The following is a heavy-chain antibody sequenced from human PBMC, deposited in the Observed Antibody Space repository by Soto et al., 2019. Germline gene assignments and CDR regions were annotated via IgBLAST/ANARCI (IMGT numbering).Heavy chain of an antibody. Sequence: QVQLQQWGAGLLKPSETLSLPSPVMGGSFSGYYWGGIGRPPGRGLEWIGEINHSGSTNYNPSLKSRVTISVDTSKNQFSLKLSSVTAADTAVYYCARRRRTYSSGFDYWGQGTLVTVSS. CDR3: ARRRRTYSSGFDY. J-gene: IGHJ4*02. V-gene: IGHV4-34*01. CDR1: GGSFSGYY. D-gene: IGHD3-22*01. CDR2: INHSGST.